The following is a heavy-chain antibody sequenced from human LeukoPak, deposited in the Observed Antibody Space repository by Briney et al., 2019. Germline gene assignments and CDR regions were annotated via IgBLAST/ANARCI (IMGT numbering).Heavy chain of an antibody. J-gene: IGHJ4*02. D-gene: IGHD3-22*01. V-gene: IGHV3-30*02. CDR3: XXXXXXXDSSGYYLMGGFDY. CDR1: GFTFSSYG. Sequence: GGSLRLSCAASGFTFSSYGMHWVRQAPGKGLEWVAFIRYDGSNKYYADSVKGRFTISRDNAKNSLYLQMNSLRAEDTAVYYCXXXXXXXDSSGYYLMGGFDYWGQGTLVTVSS. CDR2: IRYDGSNK.